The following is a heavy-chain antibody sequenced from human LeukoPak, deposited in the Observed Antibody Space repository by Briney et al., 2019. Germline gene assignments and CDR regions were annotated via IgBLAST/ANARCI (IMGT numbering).Heavy chain of an antibody. CDR2: VYYSGNT. CDR1: GGSISSSGYY. Sequence: SETLSLTCTVSGGSISSSGYYWGWIRQPPGKGLEWIGSVYYSGNTYYNPSLKSRVTISVGTSKNQFSLKLSSVTAADTAVYYCARVGKRWLQDLREAYFDYWGQGTLVTVSS. CDR3: ARVGKRWLQDLREAYFDY. J-gene: IGHJ4*02. D-gene: IGHD5-24*01. V-gene: IGHV4-39*07.